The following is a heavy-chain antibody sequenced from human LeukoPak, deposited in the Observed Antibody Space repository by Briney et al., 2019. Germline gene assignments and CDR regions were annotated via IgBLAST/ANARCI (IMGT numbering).Heavy chain of an antibody. V-gene: IGHV3-7*03. CDR1: GFTFSSYW. Sequence: PGGSLRLSCAASGFTFSSYWMSWVRQAPGKGLEWVANIKQDGSEKYYVDSVKGRFTISRDNAKNSLYLQMNSLRADDTAVYYCARISGTGYGSSWYSGHDYWGQGTLVTVSS. D-gene: IGHD6-13*01. CDR2: IKQDGSEK. J-gene: IGHJ4*02. CDR3: ARISGTGYGSSWYSGHDY.